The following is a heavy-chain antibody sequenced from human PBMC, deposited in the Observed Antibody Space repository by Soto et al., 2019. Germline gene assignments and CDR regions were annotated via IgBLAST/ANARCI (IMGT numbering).Heavy chain of an antibody. CDR2: IYNSGST. CDR3: ARAGVGGHTASSGMDV. D-gene: IGHD3-16*01. Sequence: QLQLQESGSGLGKPSQTLSLTCAVSGGSISSGGYSWSWIRQPPGKGLEWIGYIYNSGSTYYNPSLKSRVTISVDRSKHQFSLKLSSVTAADTAVYYCARAGVGGHTASSGMDVWGQGTTVTVSS. V-gene: IGHV4-30-2*01. CDR1: GGSISSGGYS. J-gene: IGHJ6*02.